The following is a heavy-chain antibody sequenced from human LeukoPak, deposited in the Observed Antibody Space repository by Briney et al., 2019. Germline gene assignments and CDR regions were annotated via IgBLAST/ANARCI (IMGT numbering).Heavy chain of an antibody. V-gene: IGHV4-59*10. CDR3: ARGYYYDSSGYYP. CDR2: IYTSGST. CDR1: GGSFSGYY. D-gene: IGHD3-22*01. Sequence: SETLSLTCAVYGGSFSGYYWSWIRQPPGKGLEWIGRIYTSGSTNYNPSLKSRVTMSVDTSKNQFSLKLSSVTAADTAVYYCARGYYYDSSGYYPWGQGTLVTVSS. J-gene: IGHJ4*02.